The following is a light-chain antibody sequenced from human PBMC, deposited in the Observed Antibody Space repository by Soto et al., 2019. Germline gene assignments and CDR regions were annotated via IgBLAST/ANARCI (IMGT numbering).Light chain of an antibody. J-gene: IGKJ4*01. V-gene: IGKV1-33*01. CDR1: HDIINY. CDR2: EVS. Sequence: DIQMTQSPSSLSASVGDKVTITCQASHDIINYLNWYQQKPGTAPKVLIYEVSILQTGVPSRFSGSGSGTHFTFTITNLQPEDFETYYCQQYVNLPLTLGGGTKVDIK. CDR3: QQYVNLPLT.